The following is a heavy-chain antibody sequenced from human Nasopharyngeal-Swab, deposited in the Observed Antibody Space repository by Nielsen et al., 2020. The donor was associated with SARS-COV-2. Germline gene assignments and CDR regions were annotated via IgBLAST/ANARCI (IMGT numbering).Heavy chain of an antibody. V-gene: IGHV4-59*01. D-gene: IGHD6-13*01. J-gene: IGHJ4*02. CDR3: ARTIIAAAEGYFDY. CDR2: IYYSGST. Sequence: SETLSLTCTVSGGSISSYYWSWIRQPPGKGLEWIGYIYYSGSTNYNPSLKSRVTISVDPSKNQFSLKLSSVTAAETAVYYCARTIIAAAEGYFDYWGQGTLVTVSS. CDR1: GGSISSYY.